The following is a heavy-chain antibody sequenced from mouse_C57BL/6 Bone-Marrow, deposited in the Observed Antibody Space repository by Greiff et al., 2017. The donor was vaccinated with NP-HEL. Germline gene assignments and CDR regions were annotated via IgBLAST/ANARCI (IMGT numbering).Heavy chain of an antibody. Sequence: QVQLKQPGAELVKPGASVKLSCKASGYTFTSYWMHWVKQRPGQGLEWIGMIHPNSGSTNYNEKFKSKATLTVDKSSSTAYMQLSSLTSEDSAVYYCARCYYGSFDYWGQGTTLTVSS. CDR1: GYTFTSYW. CDR3: ARCYYGSFDY. D-gene: IGHD1-1*01. CDR2: IHPNSGST. J-gene: IGHJ2*01. V-gene: IGHV1-64*01.